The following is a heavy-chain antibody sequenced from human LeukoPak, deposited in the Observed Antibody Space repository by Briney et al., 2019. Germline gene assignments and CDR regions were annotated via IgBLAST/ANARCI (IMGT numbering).Heavy chain of an antibody. CDR3: ARAYYYGSGSGPFDY. CDR1: GITVSNYG. CDR2: ISGSGGGT. J-gene: IGHJ4*02. Sequence: GGSLRLSCVVSGITVSNYGMSWVRQAPGKGLEWVAGISGSGGGTHYADSVKGRFTISRDNPRNTLYLQMNSLRPEDTAVYYCARAYYYGSGSGPFDYWGQGTLVTVSS. V-gene: IGHV3-23*01. D-gene: IGHD3-10*01.